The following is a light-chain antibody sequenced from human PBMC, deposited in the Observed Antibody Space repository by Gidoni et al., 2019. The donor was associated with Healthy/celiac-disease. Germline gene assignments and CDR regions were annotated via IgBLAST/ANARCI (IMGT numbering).Light chain of an antibody. Sequence: ERVLTPSPATLSLSPGERATPSCRASQSVSSYLAWYQQKPGQAPRLLIYDASNRATGIPARFSGSGSGTDFTLTISSLEPEDFAVYYCQQRSNWPRGTFGQXTRLEIK. J-gene: IGKJ5*01. V-gene: IGKV3-11*01. CDR3: QQRSNWPRGT. CDR1: QSVSSY. CDR2: DAS.